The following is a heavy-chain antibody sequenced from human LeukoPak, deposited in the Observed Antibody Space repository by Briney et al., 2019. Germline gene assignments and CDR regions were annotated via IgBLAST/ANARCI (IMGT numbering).Heavy chain of an antibody. V-gene: IGHV3-30-3*01. CDR2: ISYDGSNK. J-gene: IGHJ6*02. CDR1: GFTFSSYA. CDR3: ARYDARHGMDV. D-gene: IGHD1-1*01. Sequence: PGRSLRLSCAASGFTFSSYAMHWVRQAPGKGLEWVAVISYDGSNKYYADSVKGRFTISRDNSKNTLYLQMNSLRAEDTAVYYCARYDARHGMDVWGQGTTVTVSS.